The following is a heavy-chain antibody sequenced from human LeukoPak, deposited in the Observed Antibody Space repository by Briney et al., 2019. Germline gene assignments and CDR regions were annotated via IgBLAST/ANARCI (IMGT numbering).Heavy chain of an antibody. CDR3: AKDSQGYNQPVDY. CDR1: GFTFSSYA. J-gene: IGHJ4*02. CDR2: ISGSGVGT. Sequence: GGSLRLSCAASGFTFSSYAMNWVRQAPGKGLEWVSSISGSGVGTYYADSVKGRFTISRDNSKNIFYLQMNSLRTEDTAVYYCAKDSQGYNQPVDYWGQGTLVTVSS. D-gene: IGHD5-24*01. V-gene: IGHV3-23*01.